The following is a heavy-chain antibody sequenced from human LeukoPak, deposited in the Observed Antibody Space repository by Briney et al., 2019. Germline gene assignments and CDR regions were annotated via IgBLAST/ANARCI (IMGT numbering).Heavy chain of an antibody. CDR3: ASRIVGATYFDY. CDR2: IIPIFGTA. Sequence: SVKVSCKASGDTFSSYAISWVRQAPGQGLEWMGGIIPIFGTANYAQKFQGRVTITADKSTSTAYMELSSLRSEDTAVYYCASRIVGATYFDYWGQGTLVTVSS. V-gene: IGHV1-69*06. CDR1: GDTFSSYA. D-gene: IGHD1-26*01. J-gene: IGHJ4*02.